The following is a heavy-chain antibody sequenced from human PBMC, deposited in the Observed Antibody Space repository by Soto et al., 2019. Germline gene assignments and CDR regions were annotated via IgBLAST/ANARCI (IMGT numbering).Heavy chain of an antibody. CDR3: AHYPAIAGTLDWFDP. CDR1: GFSLSTSGVG. D-gene: IGHD6-13*01. V-gene: IGHV2-5*02. J-gene: IGHJ5*02. CDR2: IYWDDDK. Sequence: QITLKESGPTLVKPTQSLTLTCTFSGFSLSTSGVGVGWIRQPPGKALEWLALIYWDDDKRYSPSLKSRLTITKDTSKNQVVLTMTNMDPVDTATYYCAHYPAIAGTLDWFDPWGQGTLVTVSS.